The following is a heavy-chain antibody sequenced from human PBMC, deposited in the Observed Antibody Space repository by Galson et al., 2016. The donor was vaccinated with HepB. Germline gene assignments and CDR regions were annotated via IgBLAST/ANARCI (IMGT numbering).Heavy chain of an antibody. V-gene: IGHV1-18*01. CDR3: ATYNVSLGDYNAFDF. CDR2: ISTYNGNR. J-gene: IGHJ4*02. Sequence: SVKVSCKASGYHFLNYGISWVRQAPGQGLEWMGWISTYNGNRKSAQKVQDRVTMTTDTSTGTAYMELRSLTSEDTAVYYCATYNVSLGDYNAFDFRGQGTLVTVSS. CDR1: GYHFLNYG. D-gene: IGHD3-10*01.